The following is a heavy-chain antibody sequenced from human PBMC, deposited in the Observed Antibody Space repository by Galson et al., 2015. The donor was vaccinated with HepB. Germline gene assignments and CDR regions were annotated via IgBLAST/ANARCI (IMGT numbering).Heavy chain of an antibody. D-gene: IGHD3-16*01. Sequence: SLRLSCAASGFTFSSCAMHWVRQAPGKGLEWVAVISYDGSNKYYADSVKGRFTISRDNSKNTLYLQMNSLRAEDTAVYYCASFGDYWGQGTLVTVSS. J-gene: IGHJ4*02. CDR3: ASFGDY. CDR1: GFTFSSCA. CDR2: ISYDGSNK. V-gene: IGHV3-30-3*01.